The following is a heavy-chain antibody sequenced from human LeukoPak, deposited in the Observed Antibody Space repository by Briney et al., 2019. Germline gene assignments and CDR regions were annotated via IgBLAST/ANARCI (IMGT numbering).Heavy chain of an antibody. CDR3: ARVPGNSSSWSLFDY. V-gene: IGHV1-2*02. J-gene: IGHJ4*02. D-gene: IGHD6-13*01. CDR1: GYTFTGYY. CDR2: INPNSGGT. Sequence: ASVKVSCKASGYTFTGYYMHWVRQAPGQGLEWTGWINPNSGGTNYAQKFQGRVTMTRDTSISTAYMELSRLRSDDTAVYYCARVPGNSSSWSLFDYWGQGTLVTVSS.